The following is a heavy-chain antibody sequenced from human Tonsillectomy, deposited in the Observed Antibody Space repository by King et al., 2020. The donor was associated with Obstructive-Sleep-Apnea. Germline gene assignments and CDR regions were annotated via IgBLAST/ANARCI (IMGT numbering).Heavy chain of an antibody. D-gene: IGHD6-13*01. CDR2: IYYSGNT. CDR3: ARVVAITADYNFDY. V-gene: IGHV4-39*07. Sequence: LQLQESGPGLVKPSETLSLRCTVSGGSVSSTTHYWGWIRQPPGKGLEWIGSIYYSGNTYYNPSLKSRITISVDTSKNQFSLNLSSLTAAHTAMYYCARVVAITADYNFDYWGRGTLVTVSS. J-gene: IGHJ4*02. CDR1: GGSVSSTTHY.